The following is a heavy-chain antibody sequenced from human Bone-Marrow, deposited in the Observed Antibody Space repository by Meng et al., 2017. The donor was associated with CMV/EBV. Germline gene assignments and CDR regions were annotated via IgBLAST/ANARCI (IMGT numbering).Heavy chain of an antibody. CDR2: IYYMGFT. Sequence: SETLSLTCTVSGGSLSSGSFYWSWIRQPPGKGLEWIGNIYYMGFTKYSPSLKSRVTISVDRSKNQFSLELRSVTAADTAVYYCARDLYDFWSGYYSSAFDIWGQGTMVTVSS. CDR1: GGSLSSGSFY. CDR3: ARDLYDFWSGYYSSAFDI. J-gene: IGHJ3*02. D-gene: IGHD3-3*01. V-gene: IGHV4-61*01.